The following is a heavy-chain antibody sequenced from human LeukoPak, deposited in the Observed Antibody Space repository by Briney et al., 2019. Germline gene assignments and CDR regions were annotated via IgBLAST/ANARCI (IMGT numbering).Heavy chain of an antibody. CDR2: IYHSGST. V-gene: IGHV4-38-2*01. Sequence: SETLSLTCDVSGYTISSGYYWGGSRPPPGKGGEWIGTIYHSGSTYYNPSLKRRVTISVDTSNNQFSLKLNSVTAADTAMYYCARAGWILTSGLDYWGQGTLVPVSA. J-gene: IGHJ4*02. CDR3: ARAGWILTSGLDY. CDR1: GYTISSGYY. D-gene: IGHD3-10*01.